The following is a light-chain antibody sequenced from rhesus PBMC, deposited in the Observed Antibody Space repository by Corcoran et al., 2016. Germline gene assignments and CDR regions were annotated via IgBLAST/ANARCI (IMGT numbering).Light chain of an antibody. J-gene: IGKJ1*01. CDR1: QGITND. V-gene: IGKV1-94*01. CDR2: EAS. Sequence: DIQMTQSPSSLSASVGDRVTITCRASQGITNDLAWYQQKPGETPKLLIYEASSLQTGVSSRFSGSGYGTDYKLTISSLQPEDVATYYCLQDYTTPWTFGQGTKVEI. CDR3: LQDYTTPWT.